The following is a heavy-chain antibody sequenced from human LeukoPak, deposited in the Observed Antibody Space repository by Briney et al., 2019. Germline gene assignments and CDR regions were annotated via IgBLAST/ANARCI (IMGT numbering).Heavy chain of an antibody. J-gene: IGHJ3*02. CDR1: GYTFTSYG. CDR3: ARQGREWELLGDAFDI. Sequence: VASVKVSCKASGYTFTSYGISWVRQAPGQGLEWMGWISAYNGNTNYAQKLQGRVTTTTDTSTSTAYMELRSLRSDDTAVYYCARQGREWELLGDAFDIWGQGTMVTVSS. D-gene: IGHD1-26*01. V-gene: IGHV1-18*01. CDR2: ISAYNGNT.